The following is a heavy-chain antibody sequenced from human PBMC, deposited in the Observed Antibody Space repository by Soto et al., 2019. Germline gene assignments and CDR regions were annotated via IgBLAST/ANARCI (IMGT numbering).Heavy chain of an antibody. CDR1: GFTFNSYA. V-gene: IGHV3-23*01. D-gene: IGHD6-25*01. CDR2: TSGSSDTT. CDR3: AKLGGIRWYFHY. J-gene: IGHJ1*01. Sequence: GGSLRLSCVASGFTFNSYAMSWVRQAPGKGLEWVSSTSGSSDTTYYADSVKGRFTISRDNSKNTLYLQMNSLRAEDTAVYYCAKLGGIRWYFHYWGQGTLVTVSS.